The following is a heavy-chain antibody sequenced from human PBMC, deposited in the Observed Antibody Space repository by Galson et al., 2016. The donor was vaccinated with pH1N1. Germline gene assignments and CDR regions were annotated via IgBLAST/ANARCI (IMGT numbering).Heavy chain of an antibody. V-gene: IGHV2-5*01. CDR2: IYWNDDK. CDR1: GFSLSTSGVG. Sequence: PALVKPTQTLTLTCTFSGFSLSTSGVGVGWIRQPPGKALEWLALIYWNDDKRYSPSLKSRLNITKDTSKNQVVLTMTNMDPVDTATYYCAHSLYGDYVGWFDPWGQGTLVTVSS. D-gene: IGHD4-17*01. J-gene: IGHJ5*02. CDR3: AHSLYGDYVGWFDP.